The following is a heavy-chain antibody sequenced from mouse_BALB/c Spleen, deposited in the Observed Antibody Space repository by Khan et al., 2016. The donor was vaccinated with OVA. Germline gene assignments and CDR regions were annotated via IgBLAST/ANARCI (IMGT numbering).Heavy chain of an antibody. J-gene: IGHJ3*01. D-gene: IGHD1-1*01. CDR2: IWGDGSK. V-gene: IGHV2-3*01. CDR3: ALYYYGRAWFAY. Sequence: VQLVESGPGLVAPSQSLSITCTVSGFSLTSYGVGWVRQPPGKGLEWLGVIWGDGSKNYHSALISRLSISKDNSKSQVFLKLNSLQTDDTAMYYCALYYYGRAWFAYWGQGTLVTVSA. CDR1: GFSLTSYG.